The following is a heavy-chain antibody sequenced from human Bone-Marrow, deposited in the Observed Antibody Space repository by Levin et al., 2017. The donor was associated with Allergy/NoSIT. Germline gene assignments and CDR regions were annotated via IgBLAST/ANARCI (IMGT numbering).Heavy chain of an antibody. Sequence: LSLTCAASGFKFSDYDMSWIRQAPGKGLEWISYISSGSSYTNYADSVKGRFTISRDNAKNSLYLQMNSLRAEDTAVYYCARPITGTTPGGAFNIWGQGTMVTVSS. CDR1: GFKFSDYD. CDR2: ISSGSSYT. D-gene: IGHD1-20*01. V-gene: IGHV3-11*03. CDR3: ARPITGTTPGGAFNI. J-gene: IGHJ3*02.